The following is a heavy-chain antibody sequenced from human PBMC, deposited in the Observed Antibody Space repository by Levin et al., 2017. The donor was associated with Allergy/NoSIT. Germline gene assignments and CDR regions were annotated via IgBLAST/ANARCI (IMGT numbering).Heavy chain of an antibody. V-gene: IGHV3-9*01. J-gene: IGHJ4*02. CDR3: AKAHNLRGAFDY. D-gene: IGHD2-21*01. Sequence: SLKISCAASGFTFDDYAMHWVRQAPGKGPEWVSGISWNSGSIGYADSVKGRFTISRDNAKNSLYLQMNSLRAEDTALYYCAKAHNLRGAFDYWGQGTLVTVSA. CDR1: GFTFDDYA. CDR2: ISWNSGSI.